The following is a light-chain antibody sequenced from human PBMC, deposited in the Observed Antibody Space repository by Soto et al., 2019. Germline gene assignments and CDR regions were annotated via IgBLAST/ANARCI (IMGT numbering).Light chain of an antibody. Sequence: QSALTQPASVSGSPGQSITISCTGSRSDIGGYKYVSWYQQHPGKAPKLLIYEVSVRPSGITDRFSGSKSGITASLTISGLQAEDEANYYCCSYAGSITFTFGGGTKLTVL. CDR3: CSYAGSITFT. V-gene: IGLV2-14*01. CDR1: RSDIGGYKY. CDR2: EVS. J-gene: IGLJ2*01.